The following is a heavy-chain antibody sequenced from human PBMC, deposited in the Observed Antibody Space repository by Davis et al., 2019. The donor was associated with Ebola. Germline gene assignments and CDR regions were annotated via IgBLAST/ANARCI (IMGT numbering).Heavy chain of an antibody. V-gene: IGHV1-46*01. Sequence: ASVKVSCKASGYTFTSYYMHWVRQAPGQGLEWMGIINPSGGSTSYAQKFQGRVTMTRDTSTSTVYMELSSLRSEDTAVYYCARDPCTTTTCYSAFDVWGQGTMVTVSS. CDR3: ARDPCTTTTCYSAFDV. D-gene: IGHD2/OR15-2a*01. J-gene: IGHJ3*01. CDR2: INPSGGST. CDR1: GYTFTSYY.